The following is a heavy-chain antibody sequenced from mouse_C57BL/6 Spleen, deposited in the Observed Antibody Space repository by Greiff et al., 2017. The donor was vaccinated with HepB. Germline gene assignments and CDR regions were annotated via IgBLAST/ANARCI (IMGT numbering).Heavy chain of an antibody. D-gene: IGHD3-2*02. J-gene: IGHJ3*01. CDR1: GYTFTSYW. CDR2: IYPGSGST. V-gene: IGHV1-55*01. Sequence: QVQLQQPGAELVKPGASVKMSCKASGYTFTSYWITWVKQRPGQGLEWIGDIYPGSGSTNYNEKFKSKATLTVDTSSSTAYMQLSSLTSEDSAVYYCARHLTAQANAWFAYGGQGTLVTVSA. CDR3: ARHLTAQANAWFAY.